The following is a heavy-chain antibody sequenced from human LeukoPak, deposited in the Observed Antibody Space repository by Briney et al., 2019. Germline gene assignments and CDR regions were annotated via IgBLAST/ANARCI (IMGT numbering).Heavy chain of an antibody. V-gene: IGHV3-7*01. CDR3: ARPVKLYYYDSSGHLDY. CDR1: GFTFSSYW. Sequence: GGSLRLSCAASGFTFSSYWMSWVRRAPGKGLEWVANIKQDGSEKYYVDSVKGRFTISRDNAKNSLYLQMNSLRAEDTAVYYCARPVKLYYYDSSGHLDYWGQGTLVTVSS. CDR2: IKQDGSEK. D-gene: IGHD3-22*01. J-gene: IGHJ4*02.